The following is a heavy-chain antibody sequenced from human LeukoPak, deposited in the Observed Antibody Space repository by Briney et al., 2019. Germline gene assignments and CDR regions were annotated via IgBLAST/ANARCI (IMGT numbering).Heavy chain of an antibody. CDR3: ARDYPDYYDSSGYDAFDI. V-gene: IGHV3-21*01. CDR1: GFTFSSYS. CDR2: ISSSSSYI. J-gene: IGHJ3*02. Sequence: GGSLRLSCAASGFTFSSYSMNWVRQAPGKGLEWVSSISSSSSYIYYADSVKGRFTISRDNAKNSLYLQMNSLRAEDTAVYYCARDYPDYYDSSGYDAFDIWGQGTMVTVSS. D-gene: IGHD3-22*01.